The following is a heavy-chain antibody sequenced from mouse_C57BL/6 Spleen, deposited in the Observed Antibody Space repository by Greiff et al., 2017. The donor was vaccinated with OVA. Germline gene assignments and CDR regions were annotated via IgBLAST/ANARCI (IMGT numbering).Heavy chain of an antibody. CDR3: ARYTQGYFDV. CDR1: GFTFTDYY. CDR2: IRNKANGYTT. J-gene: IGHJ1*03. Sequence: EVKLMESGGGLVQPGGSLSLSCAASGFTFTDYYMSWVRQPPGKALEWLGFIRNKANGYTTEYSASVKGRFTISRDNYQSILYLQMKTLRAEDSATYYCARYTQGYFDVWGTGTMVTVSA. V-gene: IGHV7-3*01.